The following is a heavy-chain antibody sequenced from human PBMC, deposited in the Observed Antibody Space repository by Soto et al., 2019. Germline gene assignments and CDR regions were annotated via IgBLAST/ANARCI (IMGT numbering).Heavy chain of an antibody. J-gene: IGHJ4*01. CDR1: GFTFGDAW. CDR3: TTNSLVTMRLVRFEH. D-gene: IGHD3-22*01. Sequence: EVQLVESGGGLVKPGGSLRLSCAASGFTFGDAWINWVRQAPGKGLEWVGRIRSKADGGTTDFAAPVKGRFAISRDDSKDIMYIQMSRLKTEASAVYYCTTNSLVTMRLVRFEHWGHGTRVTVPS. CDR2: IRSKADGGTT. V-gene: IGHV3-15*07.